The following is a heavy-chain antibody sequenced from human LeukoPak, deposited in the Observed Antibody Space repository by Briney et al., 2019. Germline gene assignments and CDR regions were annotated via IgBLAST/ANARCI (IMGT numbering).Heavy chain of an antibody. Sequence: ASVKVSCKASGYTFTGYYMHWVRQAPGQGLEWMGIINPSGGSTSYAQKFQGRVTMTRDTSTSTVYMELSSLRSEDTAVYYCASAGGSYDAFDIWGQGTMVTVSS. CDR1: GYTFTGYY. CDR2: INPSGGST. V-gene: IGHV1-46*01. J-gene: IGHJ3*02. D-gene: IGHD1-26*01. CDR3: ASAGGSYDAFDI.